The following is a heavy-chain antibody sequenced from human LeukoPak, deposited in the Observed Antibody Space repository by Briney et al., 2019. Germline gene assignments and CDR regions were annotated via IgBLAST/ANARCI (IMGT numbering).Heavy chain of an antibody. CDR3: AKSNGYGLIDI. CDR2: INHSGST. D-gene: IGHD3-10*01. V-gene: IGHV4-34*01. CDR1: GGSFSGYY. J-gene: IGHJ3*02. Sequence: PSETLSLTCAVYGGSFSGYYWSWIRQPPGKGLEWIGEINHSGSTNYNPSLKSRVTISVDTSKNQFSLKLNSVTAADTAVYYCAKSNGYGLIDIWGQGTMVTVSS.